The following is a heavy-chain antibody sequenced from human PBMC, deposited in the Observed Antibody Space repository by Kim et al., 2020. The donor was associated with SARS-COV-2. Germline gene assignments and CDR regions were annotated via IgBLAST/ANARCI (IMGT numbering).Heavy chain of an antibody. V-gene: IGHV3-23*01. CDR2: ISDNGGGT. D-gene: IGHD3-3*01. CDR3: ARRVGFLDRRNKYMDV. CDR1: GFTFRSYA. Sequence: GGSLRLSCAASGFTFRSYAMTWVRQPPGKGLEWVSTISDNGGGTYYADSVKGRFTISRDNSKNTLYLQMNILRDEDTAIYYCARRVGFLDRRNKYMDVWGQGTTVTVSS. J-gene: IGHJ6*02.